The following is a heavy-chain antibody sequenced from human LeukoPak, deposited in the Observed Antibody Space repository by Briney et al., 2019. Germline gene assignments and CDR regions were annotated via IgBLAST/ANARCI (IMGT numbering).Heavy chain of an antibody. Sequence: SETLSLTCAVSGGSISSNNWWGWVRQPPGKGLEWIGEIYHSGSPNYNPSLKSRVTISVDKSRNHFSLNLSSVTAADTAVYYCARGIYCGGDCYSPMYYFDYWGQGTLVTVSS. D-gene: IGHD2-21*02. CDR3: ARGIYCGGDCYSPMYYFDY. V-gene: IGHV4-4*02. CDR2: IYHSGSP. CDR1: GGSISSNNW. J-gene: IGHJ4*02.